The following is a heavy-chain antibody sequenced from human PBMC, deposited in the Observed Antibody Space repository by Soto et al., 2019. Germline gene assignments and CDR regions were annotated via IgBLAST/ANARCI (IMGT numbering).Heavy chain of an antibody. D-gene: IGHD3-3*02. CDR1: GDSISSPDYY. Sequence: SETLSLTCTVSGDSISSPDYYWSWIRQAPGKGLELIGYVYYRGSIYYTPSFESRVSISVDTSKNQFSLRLTSVTAADSAMYFCARVTFTPNWFDSWGQGILVTVSS. CDR3: ARVTFTPNWFDS. V-gene: IGHV4-30-4*01. CDR2: VYYRGSI. J-gene: IGHJ5*01.